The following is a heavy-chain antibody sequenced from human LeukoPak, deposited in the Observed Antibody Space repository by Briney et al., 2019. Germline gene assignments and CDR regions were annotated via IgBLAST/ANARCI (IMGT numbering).Heavy chain of an antibody. Sequence: ASVKVSCKASGYTFTSYGISWVRQAPGQGLEWMGRISAYNGNTNYAQKLQGRVTMTTDTSTSTAYMELRSLRSDDTAVYYCARVIAAPGNFYYYYMDVWGKGTTVTVSS. CDR1: GYTFTSYG. CDR2: ISAYNGNT. J-gene: IGHJ6*03. CDR3: ARVIAAPGNFYYYYMDV. D-gene: IGHD6-6*01. V-gene: IGHV1-18*01.